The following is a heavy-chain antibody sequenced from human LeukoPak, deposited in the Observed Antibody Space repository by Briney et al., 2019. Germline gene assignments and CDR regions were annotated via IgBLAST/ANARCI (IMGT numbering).Heavy chain of an antibody. CDR1: GYTFTSYD. CDR2: MNPNSGNT. CDR3: ARQASSGWYGVRHLDY. J-gene: IGHJ4*02. D-gene: IGHD6-19*01. V-gene: IGHV1-8*01. Sequence: ASVKVSCKASGYTFTSYDINWVRQATGQGLEWMGWMNPNSGNTGYAQKFQGRVTMTRNTSISTAYMELSSLRSEDTAVYYCARQASSGWYGVRHLDYWGQGTLVTVSS.